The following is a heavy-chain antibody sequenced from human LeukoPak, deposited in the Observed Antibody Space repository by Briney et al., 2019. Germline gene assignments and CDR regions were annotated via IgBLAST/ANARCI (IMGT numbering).Heavy chain of an antibody. D-gene: IGHD1-26*01. Sequence: XXXAXGGTFSSYAXXWVRQAPGQGLXXXXRIIPIFGTANYAQKFQGRVTITTDESTSTAYMELSSLRSEDTAVYYCARGPWELLYYFDYWGQGTLVTVSS. CDR2: IIPIFGTA. CDR1: GGTFSSYA. V-gene: IGHV1-69*05. CDR3: ARGPWELLYYFDY. J-gene: IGHJ4*02.